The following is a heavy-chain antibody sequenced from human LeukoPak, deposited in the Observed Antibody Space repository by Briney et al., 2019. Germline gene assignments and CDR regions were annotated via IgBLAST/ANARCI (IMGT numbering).Heavy chain of an antibody. CDR3: ARQVGARVREEGAFDI. CDR1: GGSISSGSYY. J-gene: IGHJ3*02. D-gene: IGHD1-26*01. V-gene: IGHV4-61*02. CDR2: IYTSGST. Sequence: PSQTLSLTCTVSGGSISSGSYYWSWIRQPAGKGLEWIGRIYTSGSTNYNPSLKSRVTISVDTSKNQFSLKLSSVTAADTAVYYCARQVGARVREEGAFDIWGQGTMVTVSS.